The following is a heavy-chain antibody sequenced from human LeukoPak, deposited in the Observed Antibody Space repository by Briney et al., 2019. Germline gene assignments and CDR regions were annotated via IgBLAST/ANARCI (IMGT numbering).Heavy chain of an antibody. J-gene: IGHJ4*02. Sequence: PGGSLRLSCAASGFTFSSYDMNWVRQAPGKGLEWVSYISGSGGTIYYADSVKGRFTISRDNANNSLYLQMNSLRAEDTAVYYCARGALKCDPWFFDRWGQGTLVTVSS. CDR1: GFTFSSYD. V-gene: IGHV3-48*03. CDR3: ARGALKCDPWFFDR. D-gene: IGHD2-21*02. CDR2: ISGSGGTI.